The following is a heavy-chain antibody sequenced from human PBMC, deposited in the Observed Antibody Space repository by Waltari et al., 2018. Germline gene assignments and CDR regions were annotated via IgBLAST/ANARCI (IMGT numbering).Heavy chain of an antibody. CDR1: GGSISSRSYS. CDR2: IYYSGST. CDR3: ARLPLERLPIFAYMDV. J-gene: IGHJ6*03. V-gene: IGHV4-39*01. D-gene: IGHD1-1*01. Sequence: QLQLQESGPGLVKPSETLSLTCTVSGGSISSRSYSWGWMRQPPGKGLEWIGSIYYSGSTYYNPSLKSRVTISVDTSKNQFSLKLSSVTAADTAVYYCARLPLERLPIFAYMDVWGKGTTVTVSS.